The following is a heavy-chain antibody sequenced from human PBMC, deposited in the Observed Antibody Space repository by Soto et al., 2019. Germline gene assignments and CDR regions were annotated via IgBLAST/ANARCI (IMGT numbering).Heavy chain of an antibody. D-gene: IGHD5-18*01. CDR1: GFTFSSYG. CDR3: AKPHEPFDTAMLTVYFDY. CDR2: ISYDGSNK. V-gene: IGHV3-30*18. Sequence: GGSLRLSCAASGFTFSSYGMHWVRQAPGKGLEWVAVISYDGSNKYYADSVKGRFTISRDNSKNTLYLQMNSLRAEDTAVYYCAKPHEPFDTAMLTVYFDYWGQGTLVTVSS. J-gene: IGHJ4*02.